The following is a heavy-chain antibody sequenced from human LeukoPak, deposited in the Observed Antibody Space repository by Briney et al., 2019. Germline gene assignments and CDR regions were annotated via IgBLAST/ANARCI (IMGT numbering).Heavy chain of an antibody. CDR1: GVTFSSYV. V-gene: IGHV3-23*01. J-gene: IGHJ4*02. CDR2: ISGSGGGT. D-gene: IGHD3-10*01. Sequence: PGGSLRLSCEASGVTFSSYVMSWVRQAPGKGPEWVSGISGSGGGTYYADSVKGRFTISRDNSKNTLYLQMNSLRAEDTAVYYCAKDRLWFGENDFDYWGQGTLVTVSS. CDR3: AKDRLWFGENDFDY.